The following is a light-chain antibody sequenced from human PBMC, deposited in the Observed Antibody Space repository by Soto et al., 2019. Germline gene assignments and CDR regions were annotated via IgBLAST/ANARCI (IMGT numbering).Light chain of an antibody. J-gene: IGLJ2*01. CDR3: QSSDGNNMV. CDR2: EDN. V-gene: IGLV6-57*02. Sequence: NFMLTQPHSVSESPGTTVTISCTGSSGSIASGYVQWYQQRPGSAPTTLIYEDNQRHAGVPDRFSGSIDSSSNSASLTISGLRPEDESDYYCQSSDGNNMVFGGGTKVTVL. CDR1: SGSIASGY.